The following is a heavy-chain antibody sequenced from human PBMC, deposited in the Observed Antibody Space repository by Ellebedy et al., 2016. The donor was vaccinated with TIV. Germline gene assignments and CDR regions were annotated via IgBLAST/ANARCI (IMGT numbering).Heavy chain of an antibody. CDR3: ARAPQERYCSGGSCLPDAFDI. J-gene: IGHJ3*02. CDR2: IYPGDSDT. V-gene: IGHV5-51*01. D-gene: IGHD2-15*01. Sequence: GESLKISXKGSGYSFTSYWIGWVRQMPGKGLEWMGIIYPGDSDTRYSPSFQGQVTISADKSISTAYLQWSSLKASDTAMYYCARAPQERYCSGGSCLPDAFDIWGQGTMVTVSS. CDR1: GYSFTSYW.